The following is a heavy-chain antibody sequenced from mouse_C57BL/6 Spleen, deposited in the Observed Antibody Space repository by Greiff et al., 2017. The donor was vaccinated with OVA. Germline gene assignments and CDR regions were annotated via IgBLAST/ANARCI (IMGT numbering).Heavy chain of an antibody. V-gene: IGHV1-76*01. J-gene: IGHJ1*03. D-gene: IGHD2-4*01. CDR1: GYTFTDYY. CDR3: ARSYDYGGYFDV. Sequence: VQLQESGAELVRPGASVKLSCKASGYTFTDYYINWVKQRPGQGLEWIARIYPGSGNTYYNEKFKGKATLTAEKSSSTAYMQLSSLTSEDSAVYFCARSYDYGGYFDVWGTGTTVTVSS. CDR2: IYPGSGNT.